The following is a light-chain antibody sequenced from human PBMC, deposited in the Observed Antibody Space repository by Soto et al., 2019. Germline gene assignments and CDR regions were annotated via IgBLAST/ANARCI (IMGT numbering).Light chain of an antibody. CDR1: QGINSF. J-gene: IGKJ1*01. CDR2: AAS. CDR3: QKYNSAPRT. Sequence: DIQMTQSPSSLSASVGDRVTITCRASQGINSFLAWYQQKPGKVPKLLIYAASTLQPGVPSRFRGSGSGTDFTLTISSLQPEDVATYYCQKYNSAPRTFGQGTKVEIK. V-gene: IGKV1-27*01.